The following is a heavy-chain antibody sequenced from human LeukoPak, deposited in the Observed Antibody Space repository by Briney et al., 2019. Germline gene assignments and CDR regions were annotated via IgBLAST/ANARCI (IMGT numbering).Heavy chain of an antibody. CDR3: ARLTMTNDAFDI. V-gene: IGHV4-34*01. CDR1: GGSFSGYY. J-gene: IGHJ3*02. Sequence: SETLSLTCAVYGGSFSGYYWSWTRQPPGKGLEWIGEINHSGSTNYNPSLKSRVTISVDTSKNQFSLKLSSVTAAGTAVYYCARLTMTNDAFDIWGQGTMVTVSS. D-gene: IGHD3-22*01. CDR2: INHSGST.